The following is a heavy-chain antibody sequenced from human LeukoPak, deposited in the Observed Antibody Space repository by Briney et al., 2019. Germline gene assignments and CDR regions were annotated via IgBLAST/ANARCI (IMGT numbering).Heavy chain of an antibody. CDR3: ARVAFRGALFGYFDY. CDR1: GGSISSGSYY. CDR2: IYYSGST. J-gene: IGHJ4*02. Sequence: SETLSLTCSVSGGSISSGSYYWSWIRQPPGKGLEWIGYIYYSGSTNYNPSLKSRVTISVDTSKNQFSLKLSSVTAADTAVYYCARVAFRGALFGYFDYWGQGTLVTVSS. V-gene: IGHV4-61*01. D-gene: IGHD3-10*01.